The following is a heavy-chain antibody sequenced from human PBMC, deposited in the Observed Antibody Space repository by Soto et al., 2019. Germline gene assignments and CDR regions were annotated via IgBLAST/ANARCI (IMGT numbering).Heavy chain of an antibody. Sequence: ASETLSLTCAVYGGSFSGYYWSWVRQGPGKGLEWVSGINWNGGYAAYADSVKGRFTISRDNAKNSLYLQMNSLRAEDTALYYCAREVSGSYNFDYWGQGTPVTVSS. CDR2: INWNGGYA. CDR1: GGSFSGYY. CDR3: AREVSGSYNFDY. J-gene: IGHJ4*02. D-gene: IGHD1-26*01. V-gene: IGHV3-20*04.